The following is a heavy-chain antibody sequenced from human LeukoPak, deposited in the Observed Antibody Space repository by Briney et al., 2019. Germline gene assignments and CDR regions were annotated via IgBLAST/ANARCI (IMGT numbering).Heavy chain of an antibody. Sequence: GGSLRLSCAASGFTFSNYAMSWVRQAPGKGLEWVSAIGISGGDTYYADSVKGRFTISRDNSKNTLYLQMNSLRAEDTAVYYCAKVGITMLVVVYFDDWGQGTLVTVSS. CDR3: AKVGITMLVVVYFDD. CDR1: GFTFSNYA. D-gene: IGHD3-22*01. V-gene: IGHV3-23*01. J-gene: IGHJ4*02. CDR2: IGISGGDT.